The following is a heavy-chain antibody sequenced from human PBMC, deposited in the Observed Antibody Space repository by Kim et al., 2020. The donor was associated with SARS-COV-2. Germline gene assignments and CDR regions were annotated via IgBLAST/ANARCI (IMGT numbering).Heavy chain of an antibody. Sequence: YYADSVKGLFTSSRDNAKNSLYLHMNSLRAEDTAVYYCARAGIAAAVFDYWGQGTLVTVSS. CDR3: ARAGIAAAVFDY. D-gene: IGHD6-13*01. J-gene: IGHJ4*02. V-gene: IGHV3-21*01.